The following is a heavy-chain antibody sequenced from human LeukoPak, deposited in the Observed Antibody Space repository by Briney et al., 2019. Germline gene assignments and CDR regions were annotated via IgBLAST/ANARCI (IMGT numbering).Heavy chain of an antibody. Sequence: GGSLRLSCAASGFTFSSYAMSWVRQAPGQGLEWMGRIIPIFGIANYAQKFQGRVTITADKSTSTAYMELSSLRSEDTAVYYCARDYVAPYYYYGMDVWGQGTTVTVSS. V-gene: IGHV1-69*04. J-gene: IGHJ6*02. D-gene: IGHD3-16*01. CDR1: GFTFSSYA. CDR3: ARDYVAPYYYYGMDV. CDR2: IIPIFGIA.